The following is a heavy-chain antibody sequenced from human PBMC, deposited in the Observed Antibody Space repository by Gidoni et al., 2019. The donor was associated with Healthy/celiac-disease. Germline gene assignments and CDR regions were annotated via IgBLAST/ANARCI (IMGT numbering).Heavy chain of an antibody. J-gene: IGHJ5*02. CDR1: GFTFSSYA. Sequence: EVQLLESGGGLVQPGGSLRLSCAASGFTFSSYAMSWVRQAPGKGLEWVAAISGSGGSTYYADSVKGRFTISRDNSKNTLYLQMNSLRAEDTAVYYCAKARGGVVIKSRGGGNWFDPWGQGTLVTVSS. V-gene: IGHV3-23*01. CDR3: AKARGGVVIKSRGGGNWFDP. CDR2: ISGSGGST. D-gene: IGHD3-3*01.